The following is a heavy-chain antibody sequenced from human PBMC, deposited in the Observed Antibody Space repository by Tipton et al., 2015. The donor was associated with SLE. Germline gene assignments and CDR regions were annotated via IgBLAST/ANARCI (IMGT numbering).Heavy chain of an antibody. CDR2: VYDSGST. J-gene: IGHJ4*02. CDR3: AREEGSGGGILDY. Sequence: TLSLTCTVSGGSMIAYYWSWIRQSPGKGLEWIGWVYDSGSTNYNPSLKSRVTVSIDTSKTQFSLTLSSVTAADTAIYYCAREEGSGGGILDYWGQGILVTVSS. CDR1: GGSMIAYY. D-gene: IGHD2-15*01. V-gene: IGHV4-59*12.